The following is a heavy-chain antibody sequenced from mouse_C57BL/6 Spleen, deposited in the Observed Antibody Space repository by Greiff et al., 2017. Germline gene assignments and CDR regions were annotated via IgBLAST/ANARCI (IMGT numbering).Heavy chain of an antibody. Sequence: VQLQQPGAELVMPGASVKLSCKASGYTFTSYWMHWVKQRPGQGLEWIGEIDPSDSYTNYNQKFKGKSTLTVDKSSSTAYMQRSSLTSEDSAVYYCARKGIYYDYLYYFDYWGQGTTLTVSS. CDR1: GYTFTSYW. CDR3: ARKGIYYDYLYYFDY. V-gene: IGHV1-69*01. D-gene: IGHD2-4*01. J-gene: IGHJ2*01. CDR2: IDPSDSYT.